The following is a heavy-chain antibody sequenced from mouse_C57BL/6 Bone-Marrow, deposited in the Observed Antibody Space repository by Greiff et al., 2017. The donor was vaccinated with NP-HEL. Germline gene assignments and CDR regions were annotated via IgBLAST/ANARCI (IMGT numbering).Heavy chain of an antibody. CDR2: ISDGGSYT. D-gene: IGHD2-3*01. Sequence: EVKLVESGGGLVKPGGSLKLSCAASGFTFSSYAMSWVRQTPEKRLEWVATISDGGSYTYYPDNVKGRFTISRDNAKNNLYLQMSHLKSEDTAMYYCARDVRDGYYVHWYFDVWGTGTTVTVSS. CDR1: GFTFSSYA. J-gene: IGHJ1*03. V-gene: IGHV5-4*01. CDR3: ARDVRDGYYVHWYFDV.